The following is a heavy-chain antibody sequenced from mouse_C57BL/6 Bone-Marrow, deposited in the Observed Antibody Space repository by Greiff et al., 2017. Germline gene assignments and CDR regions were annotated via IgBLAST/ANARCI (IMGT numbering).Heavy chain of an antibody. CDR3: ARWASPYYAMDY. Sequence: QVQLQQPGAELVKPGASVKLSCKASGYTFTSYWMQWVKQRPGQGLEWIGEIDPSGSYTNYNQKFKGKATLTVDTSSSTAYMQLSSLTSEDSAVYYCARWASPYYAMDYWGQGTSVTVSS. CDR2: IDPSGSYT. V-gene: IGHV1-50*01. CDR1: GYTFTSYW. J-gene: IGHJ4*01. D-gene: IGHD6-2*01.